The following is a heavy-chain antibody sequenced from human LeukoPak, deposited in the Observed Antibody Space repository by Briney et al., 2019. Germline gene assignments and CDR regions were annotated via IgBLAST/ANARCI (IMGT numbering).Heavy chain of an antibody. D-gene: IGHD5-18*01. CDR1: GFTVSSNY. Sequence: GGSLRLSCAASGFTVSSNYTSWVRQAPGKGLEWVSVIYSGGSTYYADSVKGRFTISRDNSKNTLYLQMNSLRAEDTAVYYCATSYSYGPFDYWGQGTLVTVSS. V-gene: IGHV3-53*01. CDR3: ATSYSYGPFDY. J-gene: IGHJ4*02. CDR2: IYSGGST.